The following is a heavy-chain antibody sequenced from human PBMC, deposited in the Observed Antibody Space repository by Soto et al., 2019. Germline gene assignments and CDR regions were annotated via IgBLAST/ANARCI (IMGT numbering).Heavy chain of an antibody. D-gene: IGHD2-8*02. V-gene: IGHV3-15*01. CDR2: LKSRRDGGTS. CDR1: GITFTNAW. Sequence: EVQLVESGGGLVKPGGSLRLSCAASGITFTNAWMGWVRQAPGKGLEWIGRLKSRRDGGTSDYDAPVKGRFSNYKDESKNTLYLQMNSLKTDDTAVYHCTTDGGVSAYPLFWAWGQGTLVTVSS. J-gene: IGHJ5*02. CDR3: TTDGGVSAYPLFWA.